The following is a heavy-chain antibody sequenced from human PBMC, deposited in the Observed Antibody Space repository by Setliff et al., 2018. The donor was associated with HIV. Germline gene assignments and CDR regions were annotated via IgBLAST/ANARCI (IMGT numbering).Heavy chain of an antibody. Sequence: PSETLSLTCTVSGGSISSDSHYWNWIRQPAGKGLEWIGHIYTSGSTNYNPSLKSRVTISVDTSKIQFSLKLSSVTAADTAVYYCARDLRFDPWGQGTLVTVSS. CDR1: GGSISSDSHY. V-gene: IGHV4-61*09. CDR3: ARDLRFDP. J-gene: IGHJ5*02. CDR2: IYTSGST.